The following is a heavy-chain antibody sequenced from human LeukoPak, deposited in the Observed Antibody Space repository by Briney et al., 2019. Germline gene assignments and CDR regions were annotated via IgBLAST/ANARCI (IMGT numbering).Heavy chain of an antibody. V-gene: IGHV3-30*01. D-gene: IGHD1-1*01. CDR1: GFTFSNYA. J-gene: IGHJ3*02. CDR3: ARFNVGTNTTQKNAFDI. Sequence: GGSLRLSCAASGFTFSNYAMQWVRQAPGKGLEWVAVISFDATKEYFGKSVKGRFTIFRDNSKATLYLQMHRLRIEDTALYFCARFNVGTNTTQKNAFDIWGRGTVVAVSS. CDR2: ISFDATKE.